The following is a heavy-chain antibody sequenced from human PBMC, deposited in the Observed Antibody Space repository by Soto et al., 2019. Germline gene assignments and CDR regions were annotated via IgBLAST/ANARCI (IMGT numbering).Heavy chain of an antibody. V-gene: IGHV1-18*01. CDR2: ISAYNGNT. J-gene: IGHJ4*02. CDR1: GSTFTSYD. D-gene: IGHD3-22*01. CDR3: ARNHYYDSSGYYYFDY. Sequence: ASVPFSFTAAGSTFTSYDINWVRQDPGQGLEWMGWISAYNGNTNYAQKLHGRVTMTTDTSTSTVYMELSRLTSEDTALYYCARNHYYDSSGYYYFDYWGQGTPVTVS.